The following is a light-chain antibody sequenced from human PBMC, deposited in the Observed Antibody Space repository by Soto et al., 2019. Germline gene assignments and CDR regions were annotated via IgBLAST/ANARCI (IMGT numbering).Light chain of an antibody. CDR3: GTWDNSLSVV. Sequence: QPVLTQPPSVSAAPGQKVTISCSGSSSNIGNNYVSWYQQLPGTAPKLLIYDNNKRPSGIPDRFSGSKSGTSATLGITGLQTGDEADYYCGTWDNSLSVVFGGGTKLTVL. CDR2: DNN. CDR1: SSNIGNNY. J-gene: IGLJ2*01. V-gene: IGLV1-51*01.